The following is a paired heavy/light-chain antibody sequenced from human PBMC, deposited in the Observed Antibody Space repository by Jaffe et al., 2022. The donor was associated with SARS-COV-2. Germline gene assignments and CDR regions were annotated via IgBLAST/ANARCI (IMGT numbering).Heavy chain of an antibody. CDR2: ITGSGDST. CDR3: AKDLYSRSWYFDL. CDR1: GFTFSSYA. J-gene: IGHJ2*01. D-gene: IGHD6-13*01. V-gene: IGHV3-23*01. Sequence: EVQLLESGGDLVQPGGSLRLSCAASGFTFSSYALSWVRQAPGKGLEWVSAITGSGDSTFYADSVKGRFTISRDNSNNTLYLHMNNVRAEDTAVYYCAKDLYSRSWYFDLWGRGTLVTVSS.
Light chain of an antibody. CDR3: QQYYRTPIT. J-gene: IGKJ5*01. Sequence: DIVMTQSPDSLAVSLGERATINCKSSQSILYSSNNNNYLAWYQQKPGQPPKLLIYWASTRESGVPDRFSGSGSGTDFALTISSLQAEDVAVYYCQQYYRTPITFGQGTRLEI. CDR2: WAS. CDR1: QSILYSSNNNNY. V-gene: IGKV4-1*01.